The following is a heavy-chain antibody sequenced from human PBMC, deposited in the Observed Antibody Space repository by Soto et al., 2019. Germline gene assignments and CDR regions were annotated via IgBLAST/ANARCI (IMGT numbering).Heavy chain of an antibody. CDR1: GFTFSDYA. Sequence: GGSLRLSCAASGFTFSDYAMHWVRQAPGKGLEWVAIMSYDGNNQYYAESVKGRFTISRDNFKNTLYLQMNSLRTEDTALYYCAKALGELSPESFDYWGQGILVTVSS. CDR2: MSYDGNNQ. D-gene: IGHD3-16*02. V-gene: IGHV3-30*18. CDR3: AKALGELSPESFDY. J-gene: IGHJ4*02.